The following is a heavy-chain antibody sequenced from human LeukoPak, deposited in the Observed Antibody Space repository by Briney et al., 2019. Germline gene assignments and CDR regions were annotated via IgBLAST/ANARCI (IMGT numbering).Heavy chain of an antibody. Sequence: ASVRVSCKASGYTFTGYYMHWVRQAPGQGLEWMGWINPNSGGTNYAQKFQGRVTMTRDTSISTAYMELNRLRSDDTAVYYCARDVQQLANYYYYGLDVWGQGTTVTVSS. CDR3: ARDVQQLANYYYYGLDV. D-gene: IGHD6-13*01. CDR2: INPNSGGT. V-gene: IGHV1-2*02. J-gene: IGHJ6*02. CDR1: GYTFTGYY.